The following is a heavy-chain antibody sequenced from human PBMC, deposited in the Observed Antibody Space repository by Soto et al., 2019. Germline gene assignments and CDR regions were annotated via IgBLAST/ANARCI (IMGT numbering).Heavy chain of an antibody. J-gene: IGHJ5*02. CDR3: ARHAHPPDIVVVPAAILGWFDP. CDR1: GFTFSSYD. CDR2: IKQDGSEK. D-gene: IGHD2-2*02. Sequence: VHLVESGGGVVQPGRSLRLSCAASGFTFSSYDMHWVRQAPGKGLEWVANIKQDGSEKYYVDSVKGRFTISRDNAKNSLYLQMNSLRAEDTAVYYCARHAHPPDIVVVPAAILGWFDPWGQGTLVTVSS. V-gene: IGHV3-7*03.